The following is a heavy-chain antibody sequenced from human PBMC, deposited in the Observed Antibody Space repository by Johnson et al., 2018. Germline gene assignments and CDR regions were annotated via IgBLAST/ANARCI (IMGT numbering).Heavy chain of an antibody. CDR3: TRRGVSKETYYYYYIMDV. Sequence: VQLVESGGGLVQPGGSLKLSCAASGFTFSGSAMHWVRQASGKGLEWVGRIKSKSDGGTKDYAAPVKGRFTISRDDAKNTLYLQMNSLKTEDTAVYYCTRRGVSKETYYYYYIMDVWGQGTTVTVSS. CDR1: GFTFSGSA. CDR2: IKSKSDGGTK. V-gene: IGHV3-15*01. D-gene: IGHD6-13*01. J-gene: IGHJ6*02.